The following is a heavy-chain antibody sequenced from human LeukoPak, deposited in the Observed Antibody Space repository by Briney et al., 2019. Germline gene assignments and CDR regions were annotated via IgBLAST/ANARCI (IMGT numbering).Heavy chain of an antibody. Sequence: PGGSLRLSCAASGFTFSSYEMNWVRQAPGKGLEWISYISSSGSTIYYADSVKGRFTISRDNAKNTLYLQMNTLRAEDTAVYYCPKDLSAAPNYYGSGFDYWGQGTLVTVSS. V-gene: IGHV3-48*03. CDR3: PKDLSAAPNYYGSGFDY. J-gene: IGHJ4*02. D-gene: IGHD3-10*01. CDR1: GFTFSSYE. CDR2: ISSSGSTI.